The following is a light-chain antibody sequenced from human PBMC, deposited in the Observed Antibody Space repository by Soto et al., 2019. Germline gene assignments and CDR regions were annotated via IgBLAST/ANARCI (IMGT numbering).Light chain of an antibody. CDR3: QQSYSRPRT. CDR1: QSISSY. V-gene: IGKV1-39*01. Sequence: IPIPLSPSALSTSVGDRVTITSRASQSISSYLNWYQQKPGKAPNLLIYTTSSLESGVPSRFSGSGSGTDFTLTISSLQPEDFATYFCQQSYSRPRTFGQGTKVDIK. J-gene: IGKJ1*01. CDR2: TTS.